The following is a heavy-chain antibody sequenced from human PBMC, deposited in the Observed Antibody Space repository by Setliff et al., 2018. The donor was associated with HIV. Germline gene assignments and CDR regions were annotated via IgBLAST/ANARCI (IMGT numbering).Heavy chain of an antibody. CDR1: GYTFSTYG. CDR2: ISAYNGNT. V-gene: IGHV1-18*01. J-gene: IGHJ3*02. Sequence: ASVKVSCKASGYTFSTYGISWVRQAPGQGLEWMGWISAYNGNTNYAQKLQGRVTVTTDTSTSTADMGLRSLRSDDTAVYYCARDRGVYCISSSCYSPVDAFDIWGQGTMVTVSS. D-gene: IGHD2-2*01. CDR3: ARDRGVYCISSSCYSPVDAFDI.